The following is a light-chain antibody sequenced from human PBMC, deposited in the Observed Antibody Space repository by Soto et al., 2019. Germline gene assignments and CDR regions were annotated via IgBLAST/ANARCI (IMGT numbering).Light chain of an antibody. V-gene: IGLV1-44*01. CDR1: SSNIGSNT. Sequence: QLVLTQPPSASGTPGQRVTISCSGSSSNIGSNTVNWYQQLPGTAPKLLIYSNNQRPSGVPDRFSGSKSGTSASLAISGLQSEGEADYYCAAWDDSLNGLVFGGGTQLTVL. CDR3: AAWDDSLNGLV. CDR2: SNN. J-gene: IGLJ3*02.